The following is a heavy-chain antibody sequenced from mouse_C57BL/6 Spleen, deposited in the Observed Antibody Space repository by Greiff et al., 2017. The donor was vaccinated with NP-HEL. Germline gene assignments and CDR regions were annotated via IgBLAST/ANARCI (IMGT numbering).Heavy chain of an antibody. Sequence: QVQLQQSGAELVRPGASVKLSCKASGYTFTDYYINWVKQRPGQGLEWIARIYPGSGNTYYNEKFKGKATLTAEKSSSTAYMQLSSLTSEDSAVYFCATLTGPAYWGQGTLVTVSA. CDR3: ATLTGPAY. V-gene: IGHV1-76*01. CDR2: IYPGSGNT. CDR1: GYTFTDYY. D-gene: IGHD4-1*01. J-gene: IGHJ3*01.